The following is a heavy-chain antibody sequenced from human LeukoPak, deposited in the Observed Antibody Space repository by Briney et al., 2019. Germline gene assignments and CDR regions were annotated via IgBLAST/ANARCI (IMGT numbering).Heavy chain of an antibody. J-gene: IGHJ4*02. V-gene: IGHV3-7*03. CDR1: GFTFSRYW. CDR3: ARSVGLDY. Sequence: GGSLRLSCAASGFTFSRYWMTWVRQAPGKGLEWVANIKQDGSENYYVDSVKGRFTISRDNAKNSLYLQMNSLRAEDTAVYYCARSVGLDYWGQGTLVTVSS. D-gene: IGHD1-26*01. CDR2: IKQDGSEN.